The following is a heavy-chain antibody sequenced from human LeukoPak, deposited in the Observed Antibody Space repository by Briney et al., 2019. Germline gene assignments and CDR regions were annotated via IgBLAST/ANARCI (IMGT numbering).Heavy chain of an antibody. D-gene: IGHD4-17*01. V-gene: IGHV3-11*01. CDR1: GFTFSDHY. CDR2: ITSSGSIT. J-gene: IGHJ4*02. Sequence: GGSLRLSCTASGFTFSDHYMSWFRLSPGKGLEWLSYITSSGSITDYAVSVKGRFTISRDNAKNTMFLQMNSLRPEDTAVYYCARDPDYGDPEWGQGTLVTVSS. CDR3: ARDPDYGDPE.